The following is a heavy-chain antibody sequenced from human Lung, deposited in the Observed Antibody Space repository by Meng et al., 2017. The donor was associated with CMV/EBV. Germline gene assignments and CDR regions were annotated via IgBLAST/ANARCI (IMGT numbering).Heavy chain of an antibody. D-gene: IGHD6-6*01. CDR3: AKDRSSSSFFDY. CDR1: GFTFNNYG. V-gene: IGHV3-30*02. Sequence: SCVASGFTFNNYGMHWVRQIPGKGLEWVAYLRYEGITKYYADSVKGRFTISRDSSKNTLYLQMNSLRDDDTAVYYCAKDRSSSSFFDYWGQGAVVTGSS. CDR2: LRYEGITK. J-gene: IGHJ4*02.